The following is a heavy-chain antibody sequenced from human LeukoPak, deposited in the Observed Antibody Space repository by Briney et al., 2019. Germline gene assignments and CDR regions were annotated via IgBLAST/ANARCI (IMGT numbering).Heavy chain of an antibody. D-gene: IGHD3-3*01. CDR3: ARERGPLFGVDY. CDR1: GGSISSSSYY. V-gene: IGHV4-61*02. Sequence: PSETLSLTCTVSGGSISSSSYYWGWIRQPAGKGLEWIGRIYTSGSTNYNPSLKSRVTISVDTSKNQFSLKLSSVTAADTAVYYCARERGPLFGVDYWGQGTLVTVSS. CDR2: IYTSGST. J-gene: IGHJ4*02.